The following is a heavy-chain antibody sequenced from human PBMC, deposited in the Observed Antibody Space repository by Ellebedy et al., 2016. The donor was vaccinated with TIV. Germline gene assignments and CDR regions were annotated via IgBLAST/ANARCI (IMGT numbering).Heavy chain of an antibody. CDR3: ARGGDFWSGYYRS. J-gene: IGHJ5*02. CDR1: GGSFSGYY. CDR2: INHSGTT. V-gene: IGHV4-34*01. D-gene: IGHD3-3*01. Sequence: SETLSLTXAVYGGSFSGYYWSWIRQPPGKGLEWIGEINHSGTTNYSPSLKSRVTISVDTSKNQFSLKLSSVTAADTAVYYCARGGDFWSGYYRSWGQGTLVTVSS.